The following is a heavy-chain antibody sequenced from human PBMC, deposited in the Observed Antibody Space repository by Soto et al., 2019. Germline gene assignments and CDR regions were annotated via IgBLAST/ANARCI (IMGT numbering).Heavy chain of an antibody. V-gene: IGHV3-33*01. CDR1: GFPFSTYG. CDR3: ARDDAFGNENGFDI. Sequence: VGSLRLSCAVSGFPFSTYGFHWVRQPPGEGLEWVAVIVSDGSAKYHADSVEGRFTISRDNSKDTLYLQMNSLRAEDTAVYYCARDDAFGNENGFDIWGQGTMVTVSS. J-gene: IGHJ3*02. D-gene: IGHD1-1*01. CDR2: IVSDGSAK.